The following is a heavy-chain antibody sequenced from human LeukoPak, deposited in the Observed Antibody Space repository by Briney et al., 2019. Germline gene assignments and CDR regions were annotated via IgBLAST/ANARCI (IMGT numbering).Heavy chain of an antibody. D-gene: IGHD3-10*01. CDR1: GYTFTSYG. J-gene: IGHJ6*02. CDR3: ARDLNTMVRGFWNYYYYGMDV. CDR2: ISAYNGNT. V-gene: IGHV1-18*01. Sequence: ASMKVSCKASGYTFTSYGISWVRQAPGQGLEWMGWISAYNGNTNYAQKLQGRVTMTTDTSTSTAYMELRSLRSDDTAVYYCARDLNTMVRGFWNYYYYGMDVWGQGTTVTVSS.